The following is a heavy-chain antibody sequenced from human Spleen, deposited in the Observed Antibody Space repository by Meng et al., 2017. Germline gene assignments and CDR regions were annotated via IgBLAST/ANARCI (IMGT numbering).Heavy chain of an antibody. Sequence: GESLKISCAASGFILSSYWMHWVRQAPGRGLVWVSRINSDGSDTSYADSVKGRFTISRDNARNTLYLQMNSLRVEDTAVYYCTNDRLNHWGQGTLVTVSS. V-gene: IGHV3-74*01. J-gene: IGHJ1*01. CDR1: GFILSSYW. D-gene: IGHD1-1*01. CDR2: INSDGSDT. CDR3: TNDRLNH.